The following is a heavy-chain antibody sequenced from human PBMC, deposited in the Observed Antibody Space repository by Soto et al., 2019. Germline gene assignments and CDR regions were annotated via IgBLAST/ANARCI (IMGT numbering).Heavy chain of an antibody. J-gene: IGHJ3*01. D-gene: IGHD2-21*02. CDR2: IFPKFGTT. CDR3: EAEMTVGKVSVV. Sequence: QVQLVQSGAEVKKPGSSVKVSCKASGDTDTNYVISWVRQAPGQGLEWMGGIFPKFGTTYSAQKLQDRLTITADESTSTASTHVSSRRLDDTAVYYCEAEMTVGKVSVVWGQGPRVTVSS. V-gene: IGHV1-69*01. CDR1: GDTDTNYV.